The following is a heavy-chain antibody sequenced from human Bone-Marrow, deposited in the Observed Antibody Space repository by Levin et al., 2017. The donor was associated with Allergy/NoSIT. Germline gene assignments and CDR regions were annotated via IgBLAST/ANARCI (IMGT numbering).Heavy chain of an antibody. CDR1: GGSISSSTYS. V-gene: IGHV4-39*01. CDR2: VYYTGST. J-gene: IGHJ4*02. Sequence: SETLSLTCSVSGGSISSSTYSWGWIRQPPGKGLEWIGNVYYTGSTHYNPSLKSRVTISADTSKNQFSLKLSAVTAADTAVYYCARAPYYGPARPYQSDYWGQGTLVTVSS. CDR3: ARAPYYGPARPYQSDY. D-gene: IGHD3-10*01.